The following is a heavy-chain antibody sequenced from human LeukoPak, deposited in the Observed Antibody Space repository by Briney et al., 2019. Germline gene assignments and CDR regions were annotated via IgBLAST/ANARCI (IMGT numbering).Heavy chain of an antibody. J-gene: IGHJ4*02. CDR3: ARKLESWLPFDY. Sequence: PSETLSLTCSVSGYSISSGYYWGWIRQPPGKALEWIGTISHSGTTYSNPSLKSRVTISLDTSKNQFSLKLSSVTAADTAVYYCARKLESWLPFDYWGQGTLVTVSS. D-gene: IGHD5-12*01. V-gene: IGHV4-38-2*02. CDR2: ISHSGTT. CDR1: GYSISSGYY.